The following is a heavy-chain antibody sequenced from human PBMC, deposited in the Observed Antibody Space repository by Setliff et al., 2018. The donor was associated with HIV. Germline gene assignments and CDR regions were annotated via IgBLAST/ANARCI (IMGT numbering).Heavy chain of an antibody. D-gene: IGHD3-22*01. V-gene: IGHV4-38-2*01. CDR1: GYSISSGYY. CDR3: ARQGAGYYYDSSDYYTGNGFDM. J-gene: IGHJ3*02. CDR2: VYHTGST. Sequence: SETLSLTCAVSGYSISSGYYWGWIRQPPGKGLEWIGSVYHTGSTYYNPSLKSRVTMSADTSKNQFSLTLTSVTAADTAIYYCARQGAGYYYDSSDYYTGNGFDMWGQGTMVTVSS.